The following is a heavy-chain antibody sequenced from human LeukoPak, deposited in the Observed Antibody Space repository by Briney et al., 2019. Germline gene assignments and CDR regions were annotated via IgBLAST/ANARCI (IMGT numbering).Heavy chain of an antibody. CDR1: GGSFSGYY. CDR3: ARGNPGYSSSWTSLYNWFDP. Sequence: SETLSLTCAVYGGSFSGYYWSWIRQPPGKGLEWNGEINHSGSTNYNPSLKSRVTISVDTSKNQFSLKLSSVTAADTAVYYCARGNPGYSSSWTSLYNWFDPWGQGTLVTVSS. CDR2: INHSGST. V-gene: IGHV4-34*01. D-gene: IGHD6-13*01. J-gene: IGHJ5*02.